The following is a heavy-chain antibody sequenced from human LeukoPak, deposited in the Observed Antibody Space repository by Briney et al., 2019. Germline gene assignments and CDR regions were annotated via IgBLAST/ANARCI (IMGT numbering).Heavy chain of an antibody. J-gene: IGHJ4*02. CDR3: AKASILTGYYYFDY. CDR2: ISLNSGSI. CDR1: GFTFDDYA. Sequence: ARSLSLSCAASGFTFDDYAMHWVRHAPGNGLEWVSGISLNSGSISYADSVKGRFTISRDNAKNSLYLQMNSLRAEDTALYYCAKASILTGYYYFDYWGQGTLVTVSS. D-gene: IGHD3-9*01. V-gene: IGHV3-9*01.